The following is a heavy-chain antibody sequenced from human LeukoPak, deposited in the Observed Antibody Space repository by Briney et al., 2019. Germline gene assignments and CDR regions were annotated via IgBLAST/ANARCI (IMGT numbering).Heavy chain of an antibody. CDR2: ISSSSSYI. D-gene: IGHD6-6*01. V-gene: IGHV3-21*01. CDR3: ARLFSSSSLLFDT. CDR1: GFTFSSYS. J-gene: IGHJ5*02. Sequence: GGSLRLSCAASGFTFSSYSMNWVRQAPGKGLEWVSSISSSSSYIYYADSVKGRFTISRDNAKNSLYLQMNSLRAEDTAVYYCARLFSSSSLLFDTWGQGTLVTVSS.